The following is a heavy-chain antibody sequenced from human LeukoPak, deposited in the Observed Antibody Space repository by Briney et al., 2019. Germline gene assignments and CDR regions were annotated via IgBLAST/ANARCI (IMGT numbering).Heavy chain of an antibody. CDR2: ISSSGSTI. CDR3: ANTKLRVPRAFDI. J-gene: IGHJ3*02. CDR1: GFTFSDYY. Sequence: GGSLRLSCAASGFTFSDYYMSRIRQAPGKGLEWVSYISSSGSTIYYADSVKGRFTISRDNAKNSLYLQMNSLRAEDTAVYYCANTKLRVPRAFDIWGQGTMVTVSS. D-gene: IGHD1-26*01. V-gene: IGHV3-11*01.